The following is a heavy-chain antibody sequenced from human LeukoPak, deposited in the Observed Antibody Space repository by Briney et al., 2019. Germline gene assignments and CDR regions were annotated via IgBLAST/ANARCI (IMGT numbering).Heavy chain of an antibody. CDR1: GYTFTSYY. Sequence: ASVKVSCKASGYTFTSYYMLWVRQAPGQGLEWMGIINPSGGSTSYAQKFQGRVTMTRDTSTSTVYMELSSLRSEDTALYYCTRSAVVGAPGDFDYWGQGTLVTVSS. D-gene: IGHD1-26*01. CDR3: TRSAVVGAPGDFDY. CDR2: INPSGGST. V-gene: IGHV1-46*03. J-gene: IGHJ4*02.